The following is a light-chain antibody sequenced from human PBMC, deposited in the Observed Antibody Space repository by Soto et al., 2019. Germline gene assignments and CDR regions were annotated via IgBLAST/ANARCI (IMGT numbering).Light chain of an antibody. CDR3: QQYRT. J-gene: IGKJ1*01. CDR2: RAS. V-gene: IGKV3D-15*01. Sequence: IVMTQSTATLSVSPGERATLSCRASQNIYSNVAWYQQRPGQAPRLLIYRASTRATGIPDRFSGSGSGTDFTLTISRLEPEDFAVYYCQQYRTFGQGTKVDIK. CDR1: QNIYSN.